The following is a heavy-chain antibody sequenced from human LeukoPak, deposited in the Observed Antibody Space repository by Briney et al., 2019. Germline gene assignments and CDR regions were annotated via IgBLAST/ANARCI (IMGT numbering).Heavy chain of an antibody. CDR2: IYYSGST. V-gene: IGHV4-59*01. CDR3: ARSYDFWSGYYDY. J-gene: IGHJ4*02. CDR1: GGSISSYY. Sequence: PSETLSLTCTVSGGSISSYYWSWIRQPPGKGVEWIGYIYYSGSTNYNPSLKSRVTISVDTSKNQFSLKLSSVTAADTAVYYCARSYDFWSGYYDYWGQGTLVTVSS. D-gene: IGHD3-3*01.